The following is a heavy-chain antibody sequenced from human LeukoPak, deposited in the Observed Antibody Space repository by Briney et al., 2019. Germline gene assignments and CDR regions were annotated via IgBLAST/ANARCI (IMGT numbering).Heavy chain of an antibody. CDR2: ISYDGTNK. J-gene: IGHJ6*04. Sequence: GGSLRLSCAASGFIFSDYAMHWVRQAPGRGLDWVAVISYDGTNKYYADSVKGRFTISRDNAKNSLYLQMDSLRAEDTAVYYCAELGITMIGGVWGKGTTVTISS. D-gene: IGHD3-10*02. V-gene: IGHV3-30*04. CDR3: AELGITMIGGV. CDR1: GFIFSDYA.